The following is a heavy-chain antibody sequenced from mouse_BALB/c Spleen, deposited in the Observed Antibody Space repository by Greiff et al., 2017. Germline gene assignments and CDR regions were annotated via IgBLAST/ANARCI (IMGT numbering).Heavy chain of an antibody. V-gene: IGHV1-87*01. CDR1: GYTFTSYW. CDR3: ARLYYYGSSYAMDY. D-gene: IGHD1-1*01. Sequence: QVQLQQSGAELARPGASVKLSCKASGYTFTSYWMQWVKQRPGQGLEWIGAIYPGDGDTRYTQKFKGKATLTADKSSSTAYMQLSSLASEDSAVYYCARLYYYGSSYAMDYWGQGTSVTVSS. J-gene: IGHJ4*01. CDR2: IYPGDGDT.